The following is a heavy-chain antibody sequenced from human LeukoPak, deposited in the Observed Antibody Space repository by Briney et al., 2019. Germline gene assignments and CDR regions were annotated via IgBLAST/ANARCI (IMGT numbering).Heavy chain of an antibody. CDR1: GFSLSSYA. CDR2: TSSSDDGK. CDR3: AKGGILLWFGELSA. Sequence: GGSLRLSCTVSGFSLSSYAMSWVRRAPGKGLEWVSATSSSDDGKYYADSVKGRFTISRDNSKNTLYLQMNSLRAEDTAVYYCAKGGILLWFGELSAWGQGTLVTVSS. D-gene: IGHD3-10*01. V-gene: IGHV3-23*01. J-gene: IGHJ5*02.